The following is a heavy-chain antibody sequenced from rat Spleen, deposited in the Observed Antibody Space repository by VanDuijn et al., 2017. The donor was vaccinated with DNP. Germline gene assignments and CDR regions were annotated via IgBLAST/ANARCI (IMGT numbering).Heavy chain of an antibody. J-gene: IGHJ2*01. D-gene: IGHD1-7*01. CDR3: AKEAMAVTFGY. V-gene: IGHV5-27*01. Sequence: EVQLVESGGGPVQPGRSLKLSCAASGFTFSNYDMAWVRQAPTKGLEWVASISPSGGSTYYRDSVKGRFTVSRDNAKSTLYLKMNSLRSEDTATYYCAKEAMAVTFGYWGQGVMVTVSS. CDR1: GFTFSNYD. CDR2: ISPSGGST.